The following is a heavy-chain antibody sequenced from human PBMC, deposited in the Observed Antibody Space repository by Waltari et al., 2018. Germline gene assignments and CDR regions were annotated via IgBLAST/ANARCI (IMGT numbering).Heavy chain of an antibody. J-gene: IGHJ4*02. CDR1: GFTFTSSA. Sequence: QMQLVQSGPEVKKPGTSVKVSCKASGFTFTSSAVPWVRQARGQRLEWIGWIVVGSGNTNYAQKFQERVTITRDMSTSTAYMELSSLRSEDTAVYYCAAGDSSGYYDYWGQGTLVTVSS. V-gene: IGHV1-58*01. CDR3: AAGDSSGYYDY. CDR2: IVVGSGNT. D-gene: IGHD3-22*01.